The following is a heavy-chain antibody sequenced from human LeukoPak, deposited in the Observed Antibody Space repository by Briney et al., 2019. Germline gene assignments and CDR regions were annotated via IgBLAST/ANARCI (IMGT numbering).Heavy chain of an antibody. D-gene: IGHD6-19*01. V-gene: IGHV4-59*08. Sequence: SETLSLTCTVSGGSISSYYWSWIRQSPGKGLEWIGYISYSGSTNYNPSLKSRVTISVDTSKNQFSLKLSSVAAADTAVYYCARPYTSGWYRVFDIWGQGTMVTVSS. J-gene: IGHJ3*02. CDR3: ARPYTSGWYRVFDI. CDR2: ISYSGST. CDR1: GGSISSYY.